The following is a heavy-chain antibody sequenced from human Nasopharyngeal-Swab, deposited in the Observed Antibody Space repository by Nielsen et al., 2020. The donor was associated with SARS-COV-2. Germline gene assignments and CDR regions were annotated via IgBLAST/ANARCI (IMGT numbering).Heavy chain of an antibody. J-gene: IGHJ4*02. Sequence: GGSLRLSCEASGFTFSSYEMNWVRQAPGKGLEWVSYISSSGSTIYYADSVKGRFTISRDNAKNSLYLQMNSLRAEDTAVYYCARGGSYSSWYQTYWGQGTLVTVSS. V-gene: IGHV3-48*03. D-gene: IGHD6-13*01. CDR1: GFTFSSYE. CDR2: ISSSGSTI. CDR3: ARGGSYSSWYQTY.